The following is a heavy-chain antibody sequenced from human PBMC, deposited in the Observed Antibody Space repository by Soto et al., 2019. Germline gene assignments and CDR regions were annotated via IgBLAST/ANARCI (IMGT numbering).Heavy chain of an antibody. V-gene: IGHV3-30*18. CDR3: AKDQGGDVPLDYYGMDV. Sequence: GGSLRLSCAASGFTFSSYGMHWVRQAPGKGLEWVAVISYDGSNKYYADSVKGRFTISRDNSKNTLYLQMNSLRAEDTAVYYCAKDQGGDVPLDYYGMDVWGQGTTVTVSS. CDR2: ISYDGSNK. D-gene: IGHD2-21*01. J-gene: IGHJ6*02. CDR1: GFTFSSYG.